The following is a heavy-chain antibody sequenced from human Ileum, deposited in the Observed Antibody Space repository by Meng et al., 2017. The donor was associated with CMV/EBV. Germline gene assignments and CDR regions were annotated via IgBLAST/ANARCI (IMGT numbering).Heavy chain of an antibody. Sequence: ASVKVSCKASGYTLITNFMHWVRQAPGQGLDWMGIINPSDDSTTYAQKFQGRVILTRDTSTSTVYMELSSLRFEDKAVYDCAREPPTVSTNRDKLYYYGMDVWGQGTTVTVSS. CDR1: GYTLITNF. J-gene: IGHJ6*02. V-gene: IGHV1-46*01. D-gene: IGHD4-11*01. CDR3: AREPPTVSTNRDKLYYYGMDV. CDR2: INPSDDST.